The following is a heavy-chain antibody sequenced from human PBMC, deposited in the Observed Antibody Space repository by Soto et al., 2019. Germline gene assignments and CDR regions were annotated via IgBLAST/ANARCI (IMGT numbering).Heavy chain of an antibody. CDR3: ARGDYYSNYVAYGMDV. CDR2: INAGNGNT. D-gene: IGHD4-4*01. CDR1: GYTFTRYA. J-gene: IGHJ6*02. V-gene: IGHV1-3*01. Sequence: ASVKVSCKASGYTFTRYAMHWVRQAPGQRLEWMGWINAGNGNTKYSQKFQGRVTITRDTSASTAYMELSSLRSEDTAVYYCARGDYYSNYVAYGMDVWGQGTTVTVSS.